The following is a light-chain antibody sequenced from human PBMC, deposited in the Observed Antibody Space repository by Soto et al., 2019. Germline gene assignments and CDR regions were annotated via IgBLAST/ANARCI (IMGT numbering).Light chain of an antibody. V-gene: IGKV3-20*01. CDR3: QQYGSSPYT. J-gene: IGKJ2*01. CDR1: RSVSSSY. CDR2: GAS. Sequence: EIVLTQSPGTLSLSPGERATLSCRASRSVSSSYLAWYQQKPGQAPRLLIYGASSRATGIPDRFSGSGSGTDFTLTIRRLEPEDFAVYYCQQYGSSPYTFGQGTKLEIK.